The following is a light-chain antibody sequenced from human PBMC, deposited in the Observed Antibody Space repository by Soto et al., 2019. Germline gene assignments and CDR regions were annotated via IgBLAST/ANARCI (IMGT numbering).Light chain of an antibody. J-gene: IGLJ2*01. Sequence: QLVLTQSPSASASLGASVKLTCTLSRGHSSYAIAWHQQQPEKGPRYLMKGNTDGSHNKGDGIPDRFSGSSSGAERYLTISSLQSEDEADYYCQTWGAGFSVVFGGGTKLTVL. V-gene: IGLV4-69*01. CDR3: QTWGAGFSVV. CDR2: GNTDGSH. CDR1: RGHSSYA.